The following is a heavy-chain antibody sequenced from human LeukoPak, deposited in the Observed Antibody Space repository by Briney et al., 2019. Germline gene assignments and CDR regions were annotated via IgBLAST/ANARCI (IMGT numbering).Heavy chain of an antibody. V-gene: IGHV1-8*01. CDR2: MNPNSGNT. CDR3: ASFGLAVGATSGY. Sequence: GASVKVSCKASGYTFTSYDINWVRQATGQGLEWMGWMNPNSGNTGYAQKFQGRVTMTRNTSISTAYMELSSLRSEDTAVYFCASFGLAVGATSGYWGQGTLVTVSS. CDR1: GYTFTSYD. J-gene: IGHJ4*02. D-gene: IGHD1-26*01.